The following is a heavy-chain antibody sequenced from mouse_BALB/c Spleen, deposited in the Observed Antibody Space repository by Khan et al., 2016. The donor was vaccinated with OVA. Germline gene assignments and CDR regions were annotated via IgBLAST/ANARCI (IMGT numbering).Heavy chain of an antibody. D-gene: IGHD2-13*01. V-gene: IGHV5-6-5*01. CDR3: ASDYWFAY. Sequence: EVELVESGGGLVKPGGSLKLSCAASGFTFSNYAMSWVRQTPEKRLEWVASISRGGKTYYPDSVKGRFTISRDNARNILALQMSSLRSEDTAMYYCASDYWFAYWGQGTLVTVSA. CDR1: GFTFSNYA. CDR2: ISRGGKT. J-gene: IGHJ3*01.